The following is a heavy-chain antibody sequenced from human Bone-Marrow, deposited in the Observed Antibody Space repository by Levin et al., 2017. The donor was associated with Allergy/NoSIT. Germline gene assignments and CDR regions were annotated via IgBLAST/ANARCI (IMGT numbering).Heavy chain of an antibody. CDR2: LTPTLGPP. V-gene: IGHV1-69*11. CDR3: AGAVAAATFDY. CDR1: GGPFRSSA. Sequence: SVKVSCKASGGPFRSSAITWVRQAPGQGLEWMGRLTPTLGPPSYAQRFQGRLTITADESIETAFLELNTLTSEDTAVYYCAGAVAAATFDYWGQGTQVSVSS. J-gene: IGHJ4*02. D-gene: IGHD6-19*01.